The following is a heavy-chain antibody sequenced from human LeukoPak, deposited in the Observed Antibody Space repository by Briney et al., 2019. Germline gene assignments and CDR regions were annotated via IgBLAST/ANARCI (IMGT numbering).Heavy chain of an antibody. D-gene: IGHD3-3*01. J-gene: IGHJ4*02. V-gene: IGHV3-23*01. CDR2: ISGSGDNT. Sequence: GGSLRLSCAASGFTFSGFAMSWVRRTPGKGLEWVSGISGSGDNTLYADSVKGRFTISRDNSKNTLYLQMNSLRAEDTAVYYCAKDSYTYYDFWSGYPTFDYWGQGTLVTVSS. CDR3: AKDSYTYYDFWSGYPTFDY. CDR1: GFTFSGFA.